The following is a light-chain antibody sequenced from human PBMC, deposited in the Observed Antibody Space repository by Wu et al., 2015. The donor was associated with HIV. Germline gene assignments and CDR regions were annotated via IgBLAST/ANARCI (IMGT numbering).Light chain of an antibody. V-gene: IGKV3-20*01. Sequence: EIVLTQSPGTLALSPGERATLSCKASQTINNNYLAWYQLKPGQAPRLLIYGASNRAAAIPDRFSGTGSGTDFTLTVDRLEPEDFAVYFCQQYGASPRTFGQGTKVEI. J-gene: IGKJ1*01. CDR1: QTINNNY. CDR2: GAS. CDR3: QQYGASPRT.